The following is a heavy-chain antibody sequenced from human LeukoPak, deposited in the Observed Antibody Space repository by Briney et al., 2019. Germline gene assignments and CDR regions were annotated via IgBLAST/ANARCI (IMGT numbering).Heavy chain of an antibody. Sequence: GGSLRLSCAASGFTFSDYYMSWIRQAPGKGLEWVSCISSSSSFTNDADSVKGRFTISRDNAKKSLYLQMNSLRAEDTAVYYCARATRPEAGAWGWTGLDAFDIWGQGTMVTVSS. V-gene: IGHV3-11*05. CDR2: ISSSSSFT. J-gene: IGHJ3*02. D-gene: IGHD6-19*01. CDR3: ARATRPEAGAWGWTGLDAFDI. CDR1: GFTFSDYY.